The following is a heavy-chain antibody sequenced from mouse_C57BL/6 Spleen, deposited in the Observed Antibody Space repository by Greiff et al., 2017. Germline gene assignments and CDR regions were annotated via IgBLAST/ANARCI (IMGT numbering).Heavy chain of an antibody. V-gene: IGHV1-80*01. Sequence: QVQLKESGAELVKPGASVKISCKASGYAFSSYWMNWVKQRPGKGLEWIGQIYPGDGDTNYNGKFKGKATLTADKSSSTAYMQLSSLTSEDSAVYFCARSATTVVGEPWFAYWGQGTLVTVSA. CDR3: ARSATTVVGEPWFAY. D-gene: IGHD1-1*01. CDR1: GYAFSSYW. J-gene: IGHJ3*01. CDR2: IYPGDGDT.